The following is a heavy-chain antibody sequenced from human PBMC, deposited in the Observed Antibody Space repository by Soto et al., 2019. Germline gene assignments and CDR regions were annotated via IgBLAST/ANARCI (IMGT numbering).Heavy chain of an antibody. J-gene: IGHJ4*02. CDR3: ARDRNEAGSDY. Sequence: QVQLVESGGGLVKPGGSLRLSCAASGFTFSDFFMSWIRQAPGKGLEWISYISSGSTNIFYADSVKGRFTVSRDNAKNSVYLQMDSLSAEETAVYYCARDRNEAGSDYWGQGTLVTVSS. CDR1: GFTFSDFF. CDR2: ISSGSTNI. V-gene: IGHV3-11*01. D-gene: IGHD1-1*01.